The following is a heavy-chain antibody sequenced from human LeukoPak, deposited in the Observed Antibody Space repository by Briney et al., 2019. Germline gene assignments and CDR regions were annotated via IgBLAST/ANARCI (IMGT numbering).Heavy chain of an antibody. CDR3: ARGYSSGWSQGGNASDI. J-gene: IGHJ3*02. CDR1: GGSISSYY. V-gene: IGHV4-59*08. Sequence: PSETLSLTCTVSGGSISSYYWSWIRQPPGKGLEWIGYIYYSGSTNYNPSLKSRVTISVDTSKNQFSLKLSSVTAADTAVYYCARGYSSGWSQGGNASDIWGQGTMVTVSS. CDR2: IYYSGST. D-gene: IGHD6-19*01.